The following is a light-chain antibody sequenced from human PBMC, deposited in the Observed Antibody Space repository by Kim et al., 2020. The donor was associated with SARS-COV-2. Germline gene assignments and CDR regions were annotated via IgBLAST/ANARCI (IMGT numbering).Light chain of an antibody. Sequence: DIQMTQSPSSLSASVGDRVTITCRASQSISTYLDWYQQKPEKAPKLLIYAASSLQGGVPSRFSGSGSGTDFTLTISSLQPEDFATYYCQQNYSHPPTFGQGTKVDIK. J-gene: IGKJ1*01. V-gene: IGKV1-39*01. CDR2: AAS. CDR1: QSISTY. CDR3: QQNYSHPPT.